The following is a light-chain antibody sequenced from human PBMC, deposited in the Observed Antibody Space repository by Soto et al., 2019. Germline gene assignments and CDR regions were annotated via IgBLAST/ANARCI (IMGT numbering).Light chain of an antibody. V-gene: IGKV1-39*01. J-gene: IGKJ1*01. CDR2: AAS. Sequence: DIQMTQSPSSLSASVGDRVTITCRSSQSLSTSLNWYQQKPGKAPKILIYAASSLQSGVPSRFSGSGSGTDFTLTIGSLQPEDFATYYCQQSDSNPRTFGQGTKVEIK. CDR3: QQSDSNPRT. CDR1: QSLSTS.